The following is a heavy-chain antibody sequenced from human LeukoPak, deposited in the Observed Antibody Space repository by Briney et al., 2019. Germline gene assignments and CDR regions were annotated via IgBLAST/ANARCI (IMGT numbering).Heavy chain of an antibody. CDR2: ISSSSSYI. Sequence: PGGSLRLSCAASGFTFSSYSMNWVRQAPGKGLEWVSSISSSSSYIYYADSVKGRFTVSRDNAKNSLYLQMNSLRAEDTAVYYCARDLTGTTRKPFDYWGQGTLVTVSS. J-gene: IGHJ4*02. D-gene: IGHD1-7*01. CDR3: ARDLTGTTRKPFDY. CDR1: GFTFSSYS. V-gene: IGHV3-21*01.